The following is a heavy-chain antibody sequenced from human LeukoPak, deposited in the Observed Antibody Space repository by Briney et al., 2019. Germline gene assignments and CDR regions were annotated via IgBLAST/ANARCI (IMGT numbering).Heavy chain of an antibody. D-gene: IGHD1-26*01. CDR1: GGSMSNSNYY. V-gene: IGHV4-39*01. CDR3: ARQKGATHNWFDP. J-gene: IGHJ5*02. Sequence: NPSETLSLTCTVSGGSMSNSNYYWGWIRQPPGKGLAWIGSISYSGITYYDPSLESRVTISVDTSKTHFSLRLSSVTAADTAVYYCARQKGATHNWFDPWGQGTLVTVSS. CDR2: ISYSGIT.